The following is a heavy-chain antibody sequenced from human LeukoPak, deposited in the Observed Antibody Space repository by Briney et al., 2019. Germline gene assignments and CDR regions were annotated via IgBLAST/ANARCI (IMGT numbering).Heavy chain of an antibody. D-gene: IGHD5-24*01. CDR2: INHSGST. CDR3: AADQMATIPVY. Sequence: SETLSLTCAVYGGSFSGYYWSWIRQPPGKGLEWIGEINHSGSTNYNPSLKSRVTISVDTSKNQFSLKLSSVTAADTAVYYCAADQMATIPVYWGQGTLVTVSS. J-gene: IGHJ4*02. V-gene: IGHV4-34*01. CDR1: GGSFSGYY.